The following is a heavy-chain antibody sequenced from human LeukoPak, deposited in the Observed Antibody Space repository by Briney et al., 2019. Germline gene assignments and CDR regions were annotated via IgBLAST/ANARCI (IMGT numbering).Heavy chain of an antibody. CDR1: GFTFSRNA. D-gene: IGHD2-21*02. J-gene: IGHJ4*02. Sequence: GGSLRLSCEASGFTFSRNAMNWVRQAPGKGLEWVSFISSSSNYMSYADSVKGRFTISRDNSKNTLYLQMNSLRAEDTAVYYCAKDSEVEVVTAIFDYWGQGTLVTVSS. V-gene: IGHV3-21*01. CDR2: ISSSSNYM. CDR3: AKDSEVEVVTAIFDY.